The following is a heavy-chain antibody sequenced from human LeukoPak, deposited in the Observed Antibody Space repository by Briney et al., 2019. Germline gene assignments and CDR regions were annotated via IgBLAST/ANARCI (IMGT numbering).Heavy chain of an antibody. CDR2: ISGSGGST. CDR3: ARDPMVRGVDAFDY. D-gene: IGHD3-10*01. J-gene: IGHJ4*02. CDR1: GFTFSNYA. V-gene: IGHV3-23*01. Sequence: PGGSLRLSCAASGFTFSNYAMTWVRQAPGKGLEWVSAISGSGGSTYYADSVKGRFTISRDNSKNTLYLQMNSLRAEDTAVYYCARDPMVRGVDAFDYWGQGTLVTVSS.